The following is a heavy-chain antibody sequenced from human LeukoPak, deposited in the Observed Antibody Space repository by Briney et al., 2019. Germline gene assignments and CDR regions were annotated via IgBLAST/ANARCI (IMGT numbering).Heavy chain of an antibody. CDR1: GFPFKSYA. D-gene: IGHD1-20*01. J-gene: IGHJ5*02. V-gene: IGHV3-48*01. CDR2: ISSGVTTE. Sequence: GGSLRLSCAASGFPFKSYAMSWVRQAPGKGLEWISYISSGVTTEYYADSVKGRFTISRDDAKNSLYLQTDSLRAEDTAVYYCARFNLGWLDPWGQGALVTVSS. CDR3: ARFNLGWLDP.